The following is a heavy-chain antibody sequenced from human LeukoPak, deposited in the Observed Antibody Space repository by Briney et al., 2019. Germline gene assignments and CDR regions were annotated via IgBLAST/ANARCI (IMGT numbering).Heavy chain of an antibody. V-gene: IGHV3-53*04. J-gene: IGHJ3*02. CDR1: GFTFSSSS. CDR2: IYSGGST. CDR3: ARLMVRGFYAFDI. Sequence: GGSLRLSCAASGFTFSSSSMSWVRQAPGKGLEWVSVIYSGGSTYYADSVKGRFTISRHNSKNTLYLQMNSLRAEDTAVYYCARLMVRGFYAFDIWGQGTMVTVSS. D-gene: IGHD3-10*01.